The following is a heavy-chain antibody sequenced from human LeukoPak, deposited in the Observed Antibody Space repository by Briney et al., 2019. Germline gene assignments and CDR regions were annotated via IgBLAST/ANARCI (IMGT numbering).Heavy chain of an antibody. V-gene: IGHV1-2*02. D-gene: IGHD3-22*01. J-gene: IGHJ6*02. CDR1: GYTFTGYY. Sequence: ASVKVPCKASGYTFTGYYVHWVRQAPGQGLEWMGWINPNSGGTNYAQKFQGRVTMTRDTSISTAYMELSRLRSDDTAVYYCARGRRDRSGYYSYRYYGLDLWGQGTTVTVSS. CDR2: INPNSGGT. CDR3: ARGRRDRSGYYSYRYYGLDL.